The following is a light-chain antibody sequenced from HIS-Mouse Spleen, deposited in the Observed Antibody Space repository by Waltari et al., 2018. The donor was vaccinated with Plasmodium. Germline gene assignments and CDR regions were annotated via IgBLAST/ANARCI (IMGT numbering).Light chain of an antibody. V-gene: IGLV3-27*01. CDR1: VLAKKS. J-gene: IGLJ3*02. Sequence: SYELSQPPSVPVSPGHTARITSSGDVLAKKSARWFQQKPGQAPVPVIYKDSERPSGIPERFSGSSSGTTVTLTISGAQVEDEADYYCYSAADNNLVFGGGTKLTVL. CDR3: YSAADNNLV. CDR2: KDS.